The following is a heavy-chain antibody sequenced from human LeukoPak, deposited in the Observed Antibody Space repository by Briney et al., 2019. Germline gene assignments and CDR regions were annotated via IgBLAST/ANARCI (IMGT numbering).Heavy chain of an antibody. D-gene: IGHD6-25*01. CDR2: INTGSSYT. CDR3: ARLAKGRLFDY. CDR1: GFAFTRYW. J-gene: IGHJ4*02. V-gene: IGHV3-11*03. Sequence: GGSLRLSCAGSGFAFTRYWLSWVRQAPGKGLEWVSHINTGSSYTNYADSVKGRFTISRDNAKNSLYLQMNSLRAEDTAVFYCARLAKGRLFDYWGQGTLVTVSS.